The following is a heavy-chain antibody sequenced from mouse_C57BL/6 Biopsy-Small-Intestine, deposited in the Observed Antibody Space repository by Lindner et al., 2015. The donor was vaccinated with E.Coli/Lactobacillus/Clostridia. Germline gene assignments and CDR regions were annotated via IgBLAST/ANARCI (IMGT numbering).Heavy chain of an antibody. D-gene: IGHD2-1*01. CDR1: GFSFNTYA. V-gene: IGHV10-1*01. CDR3: VRPLGNWFAY. Sequence: VQLQESGGGLVQPKGSLKLSCAASGFSFNTYAMNWIRQAPGKGLEWVARIRSKSNNYATYYADSVKDRFTISRDDSENMLYLQMSNLKTEDTAMYYCVRPLGNWFAYWGQGTLVTVSA. J-gene: IGHJ3*01. CDR2: IRSKSNNYAT.